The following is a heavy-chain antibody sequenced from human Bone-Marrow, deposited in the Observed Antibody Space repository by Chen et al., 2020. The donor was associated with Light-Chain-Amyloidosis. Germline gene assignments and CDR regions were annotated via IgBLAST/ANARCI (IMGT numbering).Heavy chain of an antibody. D-gene: IGHD1-26*01. CDR1: GNSISCGYF. CDR2: FYHGGSP. J-gene: IGHJ4*02. V-gene: IGHV4-38-2*01. Sequence: QVLLQQSGPGLVKPSETLSLICAVSGNSISCGYFWGGIRQPPGQGLEWTGVLDFYHGGSPYYSPSLKSRVTITADTAKNQFSLNLTTVTAADTATYYCARGAVGGTTGVWGQGTLVTVSS. CDR3: ARGAVGGTTGV.